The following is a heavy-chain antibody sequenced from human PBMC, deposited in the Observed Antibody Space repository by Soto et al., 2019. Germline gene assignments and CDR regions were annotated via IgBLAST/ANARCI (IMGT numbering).Heavy chain of an antibody. CDR3: AKGGLRFGELFPNYYYYGMDV. J-gene: IGHJ6*02. D-gene: IGHD3-10*01. V-gene: IGHV3-30*18. Sequence: GGSLRLSCAASGFTFSSYAMSWVRQARGKGLEWVAVITCDGSNKYYADSVKGRFTISRDNSKNTLYLQMNSLRAEDTAVYYCAKGGLRFGELFPNYYYYGMDVWGQGTTVTAP. CDR2: ITCDGSNK. CDR1: GFTFSSYA.